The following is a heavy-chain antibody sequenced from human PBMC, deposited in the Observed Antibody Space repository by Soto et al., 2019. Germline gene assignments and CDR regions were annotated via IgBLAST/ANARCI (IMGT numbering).Heavy chain of an antibody. CDR1: GGSISSYY. V-gene: IGHV4-4*07. Sequence: SETLSLTCTVSGGSISSYYWSWIRQPAGKGLEWIGRIYTSGSTNYNPSLKSRVTMSVDTSKNQFSLKLSSVTAADTAVYYCATQSGGYGSGSYYGGGSYYYYYYGMDVWGQGTTVTVS. D-gene: IGHD3-10*01. J-gene: IGHJ6*02. CDR2: IYTSGST. CDR3: ATQSGGYGSGSYYGGGSYYYYYYGMDV.